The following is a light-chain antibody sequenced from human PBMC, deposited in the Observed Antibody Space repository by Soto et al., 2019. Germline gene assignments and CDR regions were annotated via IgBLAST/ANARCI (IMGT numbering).Light chain of an antibody. Sequence: EIEMTQSPAILSMSPGERATLSCRASQSVSSNLAWYQQKPGQAPRLLMYGASTRATGIPARFSVSGSGTEFTLTISSLQSEDFAVYYCQQYINWPTLTFGGGTKVEIQ. CDR3: QQYINWPTLT. CDR1: QSVSSN. CDR2: GAS. J-gene: IGKJ4*01. V-gene: IGKV3-15*01.